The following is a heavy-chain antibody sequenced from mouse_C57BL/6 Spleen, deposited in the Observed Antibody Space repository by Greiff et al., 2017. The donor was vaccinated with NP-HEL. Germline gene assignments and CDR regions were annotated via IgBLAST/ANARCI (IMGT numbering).Heavy chain of an antibody. J-gene: IGHJ4*01. CDR3: TREIPYYYGSSYDAMDD. Sequence: VQLQQSGAELVRPGASVTLSCTASGYTFTDYEMHWVKQTPVHGLEWIGAIDPETGGTASNQKSKGKAILTADKSSSTAYMELRSLTSEDSAVYYCTREIPYYYGSSYDAMDDWGQGTSVTVSS. D-gene: IGHD1-1*01. V-gene: IGHV1-15*01. CDR1: GYTFTDYE. CDR2: IDPETGGT.